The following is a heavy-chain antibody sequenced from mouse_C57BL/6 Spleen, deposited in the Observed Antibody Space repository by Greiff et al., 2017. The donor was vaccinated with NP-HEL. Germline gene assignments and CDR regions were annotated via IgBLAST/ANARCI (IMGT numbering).Heavy chain of an antibody. CDR3: ARDAGDYSGYFDV. CDR1: GFTFSDFY. CDR2: SRNKANDYTT. D-gene: IGHD2-12*01. J-gene: IGHJ1*03. V-gene: IGHV7-1*01. Sequence: EVKLMESGGGLVQSGRSLRLSCATSGFTFSDFYMAWVRQAPGKGLEWIAASRNKANDYTTEYSASVKGLFIVSRDTYQSIRYLQMNALRAEDTAIYYCARDAGDYSGYFDVWGTGTTVTVSS.